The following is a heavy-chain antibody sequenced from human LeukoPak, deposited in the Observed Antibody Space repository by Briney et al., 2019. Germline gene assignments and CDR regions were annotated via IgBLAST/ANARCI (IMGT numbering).Heavy chain of an antibody. CDR3: AGRCSSTSCYDIEFDY. V-gene: IGHV3-21*01. CDR2: ISSSSSYI. CDR1: GFTFSSYS. D-gene: IGHD2-2*01. J-gene: IGHJ4*02. Sequence: PGGSLRLSCAAPGFTFSSYSMNWVRQAPGKGLEWVSSISSSSSYIYYADSVKGRFTISRDDAKNSLYLQMNSLRAEDTAVYYCAGRCSSTSCYDIEFDYWGQGTLVTVSS.